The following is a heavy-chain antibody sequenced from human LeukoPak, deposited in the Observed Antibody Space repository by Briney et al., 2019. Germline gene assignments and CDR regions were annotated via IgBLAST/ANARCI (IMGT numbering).Heavy chain of an antibody. CDR3: AKSTGYSTTGRDFDS. Sequence: GGSLRLSCAASGFTFSDYYMTWIRQAPGKGLVWVSYISGGGSYTNYADSVKGRFTISRDNAKNSLYLQMNSLRAEDTAVYYCAKSTGYSTTGRDFDSWGRGTLVTVSS. J-gene: IGHJ4*02. D-gene: IGHD6-13*01. CDR1: GFTFSDYY. CDR2: ISGGGSYT. V-gene: IGHV3-11*03.